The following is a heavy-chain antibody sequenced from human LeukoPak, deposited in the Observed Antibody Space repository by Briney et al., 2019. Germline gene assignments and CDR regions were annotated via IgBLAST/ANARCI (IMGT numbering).Heavy chain of an antibody. Sequence: GASVKVSCKASGGTFSSYAISWVRQAPGQGLEWMGWMNPNSGNTGYAQKFQGRVTITRNTSISTAYMELSSLRSEDTAVYYCARGLPPLPWYYYYMDVWGKGTTVTVSS. CDR2: MNPNSGNT. J-gene: IGHJ6*03. CDR1: GGTFSSYA. V-gene: IGHV1-8*03. CDR3: ARGLPPLPWYYYYMDV.